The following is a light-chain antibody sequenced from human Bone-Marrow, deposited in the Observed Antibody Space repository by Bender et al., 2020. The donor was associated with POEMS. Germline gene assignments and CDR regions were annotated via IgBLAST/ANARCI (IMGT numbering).Light chain of an antibody. CDR3: AAWEDSLNGWV. CDR1: SSNIGTNP. Sequence: QSVQTQPPSASGTPGQRVTISCSGSSSNIGTNPVNWYHQLPGTAPKLLIYINNQRPSGVPDRFSGSKSGTSASLAISSLQSEDEADYYCAAWEDSLNGWVFGGGTKLTVL. CDR2: INN. V-gene: IGLV1-44*01. J-gene: IGLJ3*02.